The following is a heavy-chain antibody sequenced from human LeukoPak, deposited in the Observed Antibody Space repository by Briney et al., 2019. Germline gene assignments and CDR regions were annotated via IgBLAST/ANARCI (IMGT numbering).Heavy chain of an antibody. J-gene: IGHJ4*02. D-gene: IGHD3-22*01. CDR2: ISGSGT. CDR3: ARARGSSGPYYFDY. V-gene: IGHV3-23*01. Sequence: GGSLRLSCAASGFTFSSYAMTWVRQAPGKGLEWVSAISGSGTYHADSVKGRFTISRDNSKNTLYLQMNSLRAEDTAVYYCARARGSSGPYYFDYWGQGTLVTVSS. CDR1: GFTFSSYA.